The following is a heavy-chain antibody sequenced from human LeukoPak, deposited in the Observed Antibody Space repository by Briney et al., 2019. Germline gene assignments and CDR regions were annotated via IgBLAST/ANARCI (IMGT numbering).Heavy chain of an antibody. CDR3: TTGRTSAPHDGY. V-gene: IGHV3-15*07. CDR2: IKNHGGTA. Sequence: PGGSLRLSCEASGFTFNQAWMNWVRQAPGKGLEWVGRIKNHGGTADHAAPVKGRFTVSRDDSKNTLYLQMNSLKSEDTAIYYCTTGRTSAPHDGYWGQGTLVTVSS. J-gene: IGHJ4*01. CDR1: GFTFNQAW.